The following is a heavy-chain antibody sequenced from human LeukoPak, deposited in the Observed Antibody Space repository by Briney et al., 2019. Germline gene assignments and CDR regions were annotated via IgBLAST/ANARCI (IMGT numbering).Heavy chain of an antibody. CDR1: GFSFSSYD. CDR2: ISSRGGSI. V-gene: IGHV3-48*03. Sequence: QPGGSLRLSCSASGFSFSSYDMNWVRQAPGKGLEWVSYISSRGGSIYYADSVKGRVTLSRDNANNSLYLQMNSLRAEDTAVYYCARHPGDYWGHGTLVTVSS. J-gene: IGHJ4*01. CDR3: ARHPGDY.